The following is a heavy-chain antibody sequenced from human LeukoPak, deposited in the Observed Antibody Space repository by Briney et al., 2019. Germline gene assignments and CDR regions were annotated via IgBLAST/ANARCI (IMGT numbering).Heavy chain of an antibody. V-gene: IGHV3-23*01. Sequence: GGSLRLSCAASGFTFSNYGMSWVRQAPGKGLEWVSGISGGADITCYADSVKGRFTISRDNSQNTLYLQVDGLRAEDTAVYYCAKDLKGIAAAGPAEYFQRWGQGTLVTVSS. D-gene: IGHD6-13*01. CDR2: ISGGADIT. CDR1: GFTFSNYG. CDR3: AKDLKGIAAAGPAEYFQR. J-gene: IGHJ1*01.